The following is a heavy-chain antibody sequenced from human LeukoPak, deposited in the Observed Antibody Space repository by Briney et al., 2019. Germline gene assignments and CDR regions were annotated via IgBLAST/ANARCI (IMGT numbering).Heavy chain of an antibody. CDR3: ARLGSSWRLDY. V-gene: IGHV4-59*08. Sequence: SETLSLTCTVSGGSISSYYWSWIRQPPGKGLEWIGYIYYSGSTNYNPSLKGRVTISVDTSKNQFSLKLSSVTAADTAVYYCARLGSSWRLDYWGQGTLVTVSS. CDR1: GGSISSYY. J-gene: IGHJ4*02. D-gene: IGHD6-13*01. CDR2: IYYSGST.